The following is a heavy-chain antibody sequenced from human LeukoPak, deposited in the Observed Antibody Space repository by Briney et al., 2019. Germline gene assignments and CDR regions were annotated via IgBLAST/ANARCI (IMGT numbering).Heavy chain of an antibody. J-gene: IGHJ4*02. D-gene: IGHD3-22*01. CDR3: ATDLGYYDSSGYYHRDVDY. Sequence: ASVKVSCKASVYTFTSYGISWGRQAPGQGLEWMGWISAYNGNTNYAQKLQGRVTMTTDTFTSTAYMELRSLRSDDTAVYYCATDLGYYDSSGYYHRDVDYWGQGTLVTVSS. V-gene: IGHV1-18*01. CDR2: ISAYNGNT. CDR1: VYTFTSYG.